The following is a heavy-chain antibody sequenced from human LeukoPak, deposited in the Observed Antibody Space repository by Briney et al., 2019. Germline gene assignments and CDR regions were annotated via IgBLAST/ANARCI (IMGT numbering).Heavy chain of an antibody. CDR3: VRDRDATPDDVRDY. CDR1: GGTFSSYA. J-gene: IGHJ4*02. Sequence: ASVKVSCKASGGTFSSYAISWVRQAPGQGPEWMGGIIPIFGTANYAQKFQDRLTMTTDTPTRTAYMVLRSLRSDDTAVYYCVRDRDATPDDVRDYWGQGTLVTVSS. D-gene: IGHD2-21*02. V-gene: IGHV1-69*05. CDR2: IIPIFGTA.